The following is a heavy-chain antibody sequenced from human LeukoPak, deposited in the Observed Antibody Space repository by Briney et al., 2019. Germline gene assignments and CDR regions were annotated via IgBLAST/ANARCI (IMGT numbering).Heavy chain of an antibody. CDR2: IYTRGST. J-gene: IGHJ2*01. CDR1: GGSISSYY. D-gene: IGHD6-19*01. V-gene: IGHV4-4*07. Sequence: PSETLSLTCTVSGGSISSYYWSWIRQPAGKGLEGIGRIYTRGSTNYNPSLKSRVTMSVDTSKNQFSLKLSSVTAADTAVYYCARFIAVAGINWYFDLWGRGTLVTVSS. CDR3: ARFIAVAGINWYFDL.